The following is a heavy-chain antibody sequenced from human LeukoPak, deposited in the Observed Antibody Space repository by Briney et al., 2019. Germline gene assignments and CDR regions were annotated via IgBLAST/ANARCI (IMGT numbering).Heavy chain of an antibody. D-gene: IGHD2-2*01. V-gene: IGHV4-39*01. J-gene: IGHJ4*02. CDR1: GGSISSSSYY. CDR2: IYYSGST. Sequence: SETLSLTCTVSGGSISSSSYYWGWIRQPPGKGLEWIGSIYYSGSTYYNPSLKSRVTISVDTSKNQFSLKLSSVTAPDTAVYYCARLHNRGYCSSTSCYYFDYWGQGTLVTVSS. CDR3: ARLHNRGYCSSTSCYYFDY.